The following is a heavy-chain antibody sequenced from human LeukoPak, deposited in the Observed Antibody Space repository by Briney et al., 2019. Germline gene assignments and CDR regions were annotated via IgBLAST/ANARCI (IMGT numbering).Heavy chain of an antibody. D-gene: IGHD6-13*01. CDR1: GYTFTGYY. V-gene: IGHV1-2*02. CDR3: ARAYSSRTSPYNWFDP. CDR2: INPNSGGT. Sequence: ASVKVSCKASGYTFTGYYMHWVRQAPGQGLERMGWINPNSGGTNYAQKFQGRVTMTRDTSISTAYMELSRLRSDDTAVYYCARAYSSRTSPYNWFDPWGQGTLVTVSS. J-gene: IGHJ5*02.